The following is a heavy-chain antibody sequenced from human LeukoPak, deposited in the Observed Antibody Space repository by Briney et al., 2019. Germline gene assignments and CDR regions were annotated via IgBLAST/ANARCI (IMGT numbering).Heavy chain of an antibody. D-gene: IGHD6-19*01. Sequence: GGSLRLSCAASGFTFSSHGMSWVRQAPGKGLEWVSTISGSGDNTYYADSVKGRFTISRDNSKNTLYLQMNSLRAEDTAVYYCAKDLGGWYRFPFDYWGQGTLVTVSS. CDR2: ISGSGDNT. V-gene: IGHV3-23*01. J-gene: IGHJ4*02. CDR1: GFTFSSHG. CDR3: AKDLGGWYRFPFDY.